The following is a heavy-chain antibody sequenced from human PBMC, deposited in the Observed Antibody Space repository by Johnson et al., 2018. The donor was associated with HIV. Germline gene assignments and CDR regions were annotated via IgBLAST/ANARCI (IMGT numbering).Heavy chain of an antibody. Sequence: MQLVESGGGLVQPGGSLRLSCAASGFIFRNYWMYWVRQAPGKGLVWVARIYSDGSDSAYAASVKGRFTISRENAKKTLYLQMNSLRAEDTAVYYCARKQWLEVPSDAFDIWGQGTMVTVSS. CDR3: ARKQWLEVPSDAFDI. CDR1: GFIFRNYW. CDR2: IYSDGSDS. J-gene: IGHJ3*02. V-gene: IGHV3-74*03. D-gene: IGHD6-19*01.